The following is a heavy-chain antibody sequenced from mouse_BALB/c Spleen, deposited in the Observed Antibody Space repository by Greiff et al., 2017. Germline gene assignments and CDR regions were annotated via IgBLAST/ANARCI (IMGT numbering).Heavy chain of an antibody. V-gene: IGHV1-26*01. CDR3: AINYAY. CDR2: VNPNNGGT. CDR1: GYSFTGYY. J-gene: IGHJ2*01. Sequence: EVQLQQSGPDLVKPGASVKLSCKASGYSFTGYYMHWVKQSHGKSLEWIGRVNPNNGGTSYNQKFKGKAILTVDKSSSTAYMELRSLTSEDSAVYYCAINYAYWGQGTTLTVSS.